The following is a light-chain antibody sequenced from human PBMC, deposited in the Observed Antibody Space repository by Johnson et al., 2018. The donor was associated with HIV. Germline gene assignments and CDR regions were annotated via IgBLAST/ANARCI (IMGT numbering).Light chain of an antibody. V-gene: IGLV1-51*01. CDR1: SYNIGINY. J-gene: IGLJ1*01. CDR3: GTWDSSLSAGGV. Sequence: QSVLTQPPSVSAAPGQKVTISCSGSSYNIGINYVSWFQQLPGTAPKLLIYDNDKRPSGIPGRFSGSKSGTSATLGITGLQTGDEADYYCGTWDSSLSAGGVFGTGTKVTVL. CDR2: DND.